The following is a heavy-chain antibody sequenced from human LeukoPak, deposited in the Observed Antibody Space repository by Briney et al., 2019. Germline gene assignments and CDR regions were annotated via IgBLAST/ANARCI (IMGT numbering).Heavy chain of an antibody. Sequence: SETLSLTCTVSGGSISSYYWSWIRQPAGKGLEWIGRIYTSGSTNYNPSLASRITISLDTSKSQFSLTLNSVTAADTAIYFCARVNTGKVTLDYWGQGILVTVSS. V-gene: IGHV4-4*07. CDR3: ARVNTGKVTLDY. J-gene: IGHJ4*02. CDR2: IYTSGST. CDR1: GGSISSYY. D-gene: IGHD1-14*01.